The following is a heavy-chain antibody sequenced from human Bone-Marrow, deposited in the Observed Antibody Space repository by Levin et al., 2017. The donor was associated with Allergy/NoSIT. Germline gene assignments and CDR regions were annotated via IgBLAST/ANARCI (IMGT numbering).Heavy chain of an antibody. J-gene: IGHJ5*02. D-gene: IGHD6-25*01. Sequence: NAGGSLRLSCKASGYTFTAYYIHWVRLAPGQGLEWMGRINPKTGDTDFAQRFLGRVTMATDTSIATAYMEFSRLTSDDTARYYCALGFRAASTRGLDPWGQGTLVTVSS. CDR2: INPKTGDT. CDR3: ALGFRAASTRGLDP. V-gene: IGHV1-2*06. CDR1: GYTFTAYY.